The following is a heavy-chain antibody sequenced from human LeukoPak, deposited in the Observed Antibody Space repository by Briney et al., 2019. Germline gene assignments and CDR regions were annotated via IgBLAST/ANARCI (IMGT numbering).Heavy chain of an antibody. V-gene: IGHV3-11*04. Sequence: PGGSLRLSCAASGFTFSDYYMSWIRQAPGKGLEWVSYISSSGSTIYYADSVKGRFTISRDNAKNSLYLQMNSLRAEDTAVYYCARALYDGSGYYSHFDYWGQGTLVTVSS. D-gene: IGHD3-22*01. CDR2: ISSSGSTI. CDR3: ARALYDGSGYYSHFDY. CDR1: GFTFSDYY. J-gene: IGHJ4*02.